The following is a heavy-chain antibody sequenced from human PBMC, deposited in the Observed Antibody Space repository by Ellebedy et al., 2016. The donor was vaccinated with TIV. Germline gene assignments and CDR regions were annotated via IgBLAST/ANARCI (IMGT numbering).Heavy chain of an antibody. CDR1: GGSISSYY. CDR3: ARQVAGKGFDY. D-gene: IGHD6-19*01. J-gene: IGHJ4*02. V-gene: IGHV4-59*08. CDR2: IYYSGST. Sequence: MPGGSLRLSCTVSGGSISSYYWSWIRQPPGKGLEWIGYIYYSGSTNYNPSLKSRVTISVDTSKNQFSLKLSSVTAADTAVYYCARQVAGKGFDYWGQGTLVTVSS.